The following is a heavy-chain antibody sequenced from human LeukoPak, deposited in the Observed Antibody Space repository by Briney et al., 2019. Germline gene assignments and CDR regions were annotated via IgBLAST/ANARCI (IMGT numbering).Heavy chain of an antibody. V-gene: IGHV3-21*01. Sequence: GGSLRLSCAASGFTFSSYSMNWVRQAPGKGLEWVSSISSSSSYIYYADSVKGRFTISRDNAKNSLYLQMNSLRAEDTAVYYCARDPSGSSGGDHWGQGTLVTVSS. J-gene: IGHJ4*02. D-gene: IGHD1-26*01. CDR1: GFTFSSYS. CDR2: ISSSSSYI. CDR3: ARDPSGSSGGDH.